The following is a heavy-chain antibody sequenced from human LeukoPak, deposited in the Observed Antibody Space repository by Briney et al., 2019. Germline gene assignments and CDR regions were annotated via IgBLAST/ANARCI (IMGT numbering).Heavy chain of an antibody. V-gene: IGHV4-34*01. CDR3: ARVSGSKDY. Sequence: GSLRLSCAASGFTFSGYEMTWVRQAPGKGPEWVGEINHSGSTNYNPSLRSRVTISVDTSKNQFSLKLNSVTAADTAVYYCARVSGSKDYWGQGTLVTVSS. CDR2: INHSGST. D-gene: IGHD3-3*01. CDR1: GFTFSGYE. J-gene: IGHJ4*02.